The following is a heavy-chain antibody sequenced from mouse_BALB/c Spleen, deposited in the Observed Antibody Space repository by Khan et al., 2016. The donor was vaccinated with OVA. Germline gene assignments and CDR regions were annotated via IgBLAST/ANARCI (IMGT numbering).Heavy chain of an antibody. J-gene: IGHJ3*01. CDR1: GYSITSEYT. Sequence: EVKLQESGPGLVKPSQSLSLTCTVTGYSITSEYTWNWIRQFPENKLEWMGFISYSGNTRYNPSLKSRISITRDTSKNQFFLQLNSVTSEDTATYYCARNDYYDYDPFPYWGQGTLVTVSA. D-gene: IGHD2-4*01. CDR2: ISYSGNT. V-gene: IGHV3-2*02. CDR3: ARNDYYDYDPFPY.